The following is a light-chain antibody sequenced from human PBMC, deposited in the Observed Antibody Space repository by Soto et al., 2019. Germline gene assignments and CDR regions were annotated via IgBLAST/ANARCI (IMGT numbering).Light chain of an antibody. J-gene: IGKJ1*01. CDR1: QCVGVN. CDR2: HAS. CDR3: QQYDSWPRT. V-gene: IGKV3-15*01. Sequence: EIVMTQSPASLSVSPGETATLSCRASQCVGVNLAWYQQKPGQAPRLLIYHASTRATGVPARFSGSGSGTDFTLTISSLQSEDIALFYCQQYDSWPRTFGQGTKVEIK.